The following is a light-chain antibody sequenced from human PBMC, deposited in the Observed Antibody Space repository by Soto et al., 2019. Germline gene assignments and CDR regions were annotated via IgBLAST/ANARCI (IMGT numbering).Light chain of an antibody. Sequence: QAVVTQEPSLTVSPGVTVTLTCGSSTGAVTSGHYPYWFQQKPGQAPRTLIYDTSNKHSWTPARFSGSLLGGKAALTLSGAQPEDEAEYYCLLSYSGARPWVFGGGTQLTVL. CDR2: DTS. J-gene: IGLJ3*02. CDR1: TGAVTSGHY. V-gene: IGLV7-46*01. CDR3: LLSYSGARPWV.